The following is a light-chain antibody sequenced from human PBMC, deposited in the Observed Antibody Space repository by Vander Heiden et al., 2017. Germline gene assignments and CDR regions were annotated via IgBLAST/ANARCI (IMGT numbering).Light chain of an antibody. CDR2: DNN. J-gene: IGLJ3*02. CDR3: GAWDDSLSAWV. Sequence: QSVLTQPPSVSAAPGQKVTISCSGSSSKIGSNSVSYYQQFPGTAPKLLIYDNNQRPSGIPDRFSGSKSGTSATLGFTGLQAGDEDDYYCGAWDDSLSAWVFGGGTKLTVL. V-gene: IGLV1-51*01. CDR1: SSKIGSNS.